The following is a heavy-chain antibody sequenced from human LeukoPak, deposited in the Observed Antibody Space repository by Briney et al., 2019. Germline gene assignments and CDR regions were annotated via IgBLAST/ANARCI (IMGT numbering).Heavy chain of an antibody. Sequence: ASVKVSCKASGYTFTGYYMHWVRQAPGQGLEWMGWINPNSGGTNYAQKFQGRGTMTRDTSISTAYMELSRLRSDDTAVYYCARDGGNSYAPDYWGQGTLVTVSS. D-gene: IGHD5-18*01. V-gene: IGHV1-2*02. CDR1: GYTFTGYY. J-gene: IGHJ4*02. CDR3: ARDGGNSYAPDY. CDR2: INPNSGGT.